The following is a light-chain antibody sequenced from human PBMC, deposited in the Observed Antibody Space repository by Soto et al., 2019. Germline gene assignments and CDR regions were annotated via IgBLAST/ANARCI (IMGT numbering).Light chain of an antibody. J-gene: IGKJ1*01. Sequence: DIQMTQSPSSLSASVGDRATITCQASQDISNYLNWYQQKPGKPPKLPIYDASNLETGATPTFSVSGSGTDFTFTISILQPEDIAPYYCQPYDNRPRTFGQGTKVQI. CDR1: QDISNY. V-gene: IGKV1-33*01. CDR2: DAS. CDR3: QPYDNRPRT.